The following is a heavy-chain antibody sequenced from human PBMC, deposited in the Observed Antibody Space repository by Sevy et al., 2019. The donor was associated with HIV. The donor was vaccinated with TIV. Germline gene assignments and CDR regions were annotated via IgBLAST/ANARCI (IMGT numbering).Heavy chain of an antibody. CDR3: ARAPSGSQGPGQYFHH. J-gene: IGHJ1*01. D-gene: IGHD1-26*01. CDR2: ITPNNGNT. Sequence: ASVNVSCKASGYTFTNYHITWVRQAPGQGLEWMGWITPNNGNTNYAQRLRGRVTMTTDTSTSTAYMELRSLRSDDTAVYYCARAPSGSQGPGQYFHHWGQGTLVTVSS. CDR1: GYTFTNYH. V-gene: IGHV1-18*01.